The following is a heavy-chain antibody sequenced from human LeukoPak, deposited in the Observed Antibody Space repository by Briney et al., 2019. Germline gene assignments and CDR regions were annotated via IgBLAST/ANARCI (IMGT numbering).Heavy chain of an antibody. Sequence: SETLSLTCAVYGGSFSGYYWSWIRQPPGKGLEWIGEINHSGSTNYNPSLKSRVTISVDTSKNQFSLKLSSVTAADTAVYYCARGRGSGIAARYFDYWGQGTLVTVSS. CDR2: INHSGST. V-gene: IGHV4-34*01. CDR3: ARGRGSGIAARYFDY. D-gene: IGHD6-6*01. J-gene: IGHJ4*02. CDR1: GGSFSGYY.